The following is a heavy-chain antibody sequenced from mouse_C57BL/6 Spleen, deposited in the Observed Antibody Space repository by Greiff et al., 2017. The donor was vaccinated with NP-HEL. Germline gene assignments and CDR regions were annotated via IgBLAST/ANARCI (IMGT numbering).Heavy chain of an antibody. CDR3: ARSIYGNSGLFDY. J-gene: IGHJ2*01. CDR2: IYPSSGNT. D-gene: IGHD2-1*01. V-gene: IGHV1-81*01. CDR1: GYTFTSYG. Sequence: QVQLQQSGAELARPGASVKLSCKASGYTFTSYGISWVKQRTGQGLEWIGEIYPSSGNTYYNEKFKGKATLTADKSSSTAYMGLRSLTSEDSAVYFCARSIYGNSGLFDYWGQGTTLTVSS.